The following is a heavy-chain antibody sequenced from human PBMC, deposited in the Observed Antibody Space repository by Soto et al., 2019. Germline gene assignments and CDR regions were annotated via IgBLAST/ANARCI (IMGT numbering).Heavy chain of an antibody. J-gene: IGHJ4*02. Sequence: QVQLVESGGGVVQPGRSLRLSCAASGFSFSSYGMHWVRQAPGKGLEWVAVISYDRSNKYYADSVKGRFTISRDNSKNTLYLQMTSLRAEDTAVYYCAKDGGGGQHIAAAGTYVWYYFDYWGQGTLVTVSS. V-gene: IGHV3-30*18. CDR1: GFSFSSYG. CDR3: AKDGGGGQHIAAAGTYVWYYFDY. CDR2: ISYDRSNK. D-gene: IGHD6-13*01.